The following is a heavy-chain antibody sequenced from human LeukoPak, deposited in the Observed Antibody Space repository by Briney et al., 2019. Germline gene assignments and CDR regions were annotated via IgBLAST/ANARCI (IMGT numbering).Heavy chain of an antibody. D-gene: IGHD1-26*01. CDR3: AKSVGATLFPGYYYYGMDV. CDR2: ISAYNGNT. J-gene: IGHJ6*02. CDR1: GYTFTSYG. Sequence: GASVKVSCKASGYTFTSYGISWVRQAPGQGLEWMGWISAYNGNTNYAQKLQGRVTMTTDTSTSTAYMELRSLRSDDTAVYYCAKSVGATLFPGYYYYGMDVWGQGTTVTVSS. V-gene: IGHV1-18*01.